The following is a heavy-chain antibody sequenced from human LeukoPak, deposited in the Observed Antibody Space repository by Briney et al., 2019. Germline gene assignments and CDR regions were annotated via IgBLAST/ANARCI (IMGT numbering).Heavy chain of an antibody. CDR1: GFTFSSYS. D-gene: IGHD3-3*01. V-gene: IGHV3-48*01. Sequence: GGSLRLSCAASGFTFSSYSMNWVRQAPGKGLEWVSYISSSSSTIYYADSVKGRFTISRDNAKNSLYLQMNSLRAEDTAVYYCAREPTIFGVVPSYYMDVWGKGTTVTVSS. J-gene: IGHJ6*03. CDR2: ISSSSSTI. CDR3: AREPTIFGVVPSYYMDV.